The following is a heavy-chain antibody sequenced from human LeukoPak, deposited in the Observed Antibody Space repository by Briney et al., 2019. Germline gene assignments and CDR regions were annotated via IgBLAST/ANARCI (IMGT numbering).Heavy chain of an antibody. Sequence: SVKVSCKASGGTFSSYAISWVRQAPGQGLEWVGRIIPILGIANCAQKFQGRVTITADKSTSTAYMELSSLRSEDTAVYYCARAQYYYDSSGYYPENYFDYWGQGTLVTVSS. V-gene: IGHV1-69*04. J-gene: IGHJ4*02. CDR1: GGTFSSYA. D-gene: IGHD3-22*01. CDR2: IIPILGIA. CDR3: ARAQYYYDSSGYYPENYFDY.